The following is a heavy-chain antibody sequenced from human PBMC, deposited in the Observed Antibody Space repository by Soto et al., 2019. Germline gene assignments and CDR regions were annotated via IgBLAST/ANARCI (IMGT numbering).Heavy chain of an antibody. CDR1: GCMFRNYA. J-gene: IGHJ5*02. Sequence: SCAASGCMFRNYAMSWVRQAPGKGLEWVGGVRGNSDGAYYADSVSGPFITSRDNLNNTMSLQLTSLSDDDTAIYFCAMATSENGVDWLDPWGPGTLVTVSS. CDR3: AMATSENGVDWLDP. D-gene: IGHD2-8*01. V-gene: IGHV3-23*01. CDR2: VRGNSDGA.